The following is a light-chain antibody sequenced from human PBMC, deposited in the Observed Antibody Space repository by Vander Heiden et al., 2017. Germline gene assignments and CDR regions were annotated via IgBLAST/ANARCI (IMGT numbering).Light chain of an antibody. CDR1: QSVLYSSNNKNY. CDR2: WAS. J-gene: IGKJ3*01. Sequence: IVMTQSPDSLAVSLGERATINCKSSQSVLYSSNNKNYLAWYQQKPGQPPKLLIYWASTRESGVPDRFSGSGSGTDFTLTISSLQAEDVAVYYCQQDDSTPFTFGHGTKVDIK. CDR3: QQDDSTPFT. V-gene: IGKV4-1*01.